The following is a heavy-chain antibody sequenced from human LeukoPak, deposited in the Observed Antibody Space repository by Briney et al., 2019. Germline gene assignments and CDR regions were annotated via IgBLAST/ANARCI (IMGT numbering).Heavy chain of an antibody. CDR3: ARDGAAAYAFDI. J-gene: IGHJ3*02. CDR1: GFTVSSNY. V-gene: IGHV3-53*01. CDR2: IYSADTT. D-gene: IGHD6-13*01. Sequence: GGSLRLSCAASGFTVSSNYMSWVRQAPGKWLEWVSVIYSADTTSYADSVKGRFTISRDNSKNTLYLQMNSLRAEDTAVYYCARDGAAAYAFDIWGQGTMVTVSS.